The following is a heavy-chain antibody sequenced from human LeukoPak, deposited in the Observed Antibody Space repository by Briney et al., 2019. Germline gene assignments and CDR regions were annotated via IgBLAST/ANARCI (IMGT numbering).Heavy chain of an antibody. Sequence: PGGSLRLSCAASGFTFSSYAMHWVRQAPGKGLEYVSGISSNGGSTYYAGSVKGRFTISRDNSKNTVNLQMGSLRIEDTAVYHCAGMTLYGSGTVDWGQGILVTVSS. J-gene: IGHJ4*02. CDR1: GFTFSSYA. V-gene: IGHV3-64*02. CDR3: AGMTLYGSGTVD. D-gene: IGHD3-10*01. CDR2: ISSNGGST.